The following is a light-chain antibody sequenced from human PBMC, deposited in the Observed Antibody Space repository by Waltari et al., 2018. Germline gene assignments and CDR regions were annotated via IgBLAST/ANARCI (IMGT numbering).Light chain of an antibody. CDR2: KAS. V-gene: IGKV1-5*03. CDR1: QSISSW. J-gene: IGKJ1*01. CDR3: QQYNSYSVT. Sequence: DIQMTQSPSPLSASVGDRVTITCRASQSISSWLAWYQQKPGKAPKLLIYKASSLESGVPSRFSGSGSGTEFTLTISSLQPDDFVTYYCQQYNSYSVTFGQGTKVEIK.